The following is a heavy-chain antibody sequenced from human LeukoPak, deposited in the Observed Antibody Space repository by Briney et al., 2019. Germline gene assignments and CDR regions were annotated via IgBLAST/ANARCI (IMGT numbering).Heavy chain of an antibody. D-gene: IGHD5-12*01. CDR1: GFTFSSYA. V-gene: IGHV3-30-3*01. J-gene: IGHJ6*02. CDR3: ARHIGAPIWQPNYYYNGMDV. Sequence: GGSLRLSCAASGFTFSSYAMHWVRQAPGKGLEWVAVISYDGSNKYYADSVKGRFTISRDNSKNTLYLQMNSLRAEDTAVYYCARHIGAPIWQPNYYYNGMDVWGQGTTVTVSS. CDR2: ISYDGSNK.